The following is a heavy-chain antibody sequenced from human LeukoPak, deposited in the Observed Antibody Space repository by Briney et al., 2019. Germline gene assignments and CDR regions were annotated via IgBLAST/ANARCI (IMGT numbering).Heavy chain of an antibody. CDR3: AKTTVTTSHTGGLDY. D-gene: IGHD4-17*01. CDR2: ISGSGDST. CDR1: GFTFSSHA. V-gene: IGHV3-23*01. J-gene: IGHJ4*02. Sequence: GGSLRLSCAASGFTFSSHAMSWVRQAPGKGLEWVSIISGSGDSTYYVDAVKGRFTISRDNSKNTLYLQMNSLRAEDTAVYYCAKTTVTTSHTGGLDYWGQGTLVTVSS.